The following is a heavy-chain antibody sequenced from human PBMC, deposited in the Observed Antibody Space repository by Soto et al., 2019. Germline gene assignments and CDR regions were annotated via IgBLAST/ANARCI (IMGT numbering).Heavy chain of an antibody. Sequence: QVQLVQSGAEVKKPGSSVRVSCKASGGTLRSHGINWVRQAPGQGLGWMRGIIPIFGSPNYAQKFQGRVTIPADESSITAYMELSSLRSEDPAVYYWAGAVEVPDPPGLDVWGQGTSVTVS. J-gene: IGHJ6*02. D-gene: IGHD2-2*01. CDR1: GGTLRSHG. CDR2: IIPIFGSP. V-gene: IGHV1-69*01. CDR3: AGAVEVPDPPGLDV.